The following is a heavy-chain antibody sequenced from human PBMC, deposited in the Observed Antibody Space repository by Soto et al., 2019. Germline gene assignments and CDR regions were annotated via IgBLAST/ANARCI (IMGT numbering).Heavy chain of an antibody. CDR2: IHPNSGGT. CDR1: GYTFTGYY. D-gene: IGHD6-13*01. V-gene: IGHV1-2*04. Sequence: ASVKGSCKASGYTFTGYYMHWVRQAPGQGLEWMGWIHPNSGGTNYAKKFQGWGTMTGDTSISTDYMELSRLRSEETAVYYCARSVGKYSSSWYSYYGMDVWGQGTTVTVSS. CDR3: ARSVGKYSSSWYSYYGMDV. J-gene: IGHJ6*02.